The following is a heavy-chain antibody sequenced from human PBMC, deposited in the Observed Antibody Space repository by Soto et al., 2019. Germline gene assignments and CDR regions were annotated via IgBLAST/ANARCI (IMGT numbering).Heavy chain of an antibody. D-gene: IGHD2-15*01. J-gene: IGHJ4*02. CDR3: ARGLVVGLNN. V-gene: IGHV4-39*01. CDR2: IYYSGST. Sequence: QLQLQESGPGLVKPSETLSLTCTVSGGSISSSSYYWGWIRQPPGKGLEWIGSIYYSGSTYYNPSLKSRVTISVDTSKNQFSLKLSSVTTADTAVYYCARGLVVGLNNWGQGTLVTVSS. CDR1: GGSISSSSYY.